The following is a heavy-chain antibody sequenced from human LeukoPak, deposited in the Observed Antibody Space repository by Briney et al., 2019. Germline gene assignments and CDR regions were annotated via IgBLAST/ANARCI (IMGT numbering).Heavy chain of an antibody. CDR2: IYYISNT. V-gene: IGHV4-61*08. J-gene: IGHJ4*03. D-gene: IGHD1-26*01. Sequence: SETLSLTCTVSGASVGSAGYYWSWIRQPPGGGLEWIGYIYYISNTNYNPSLKSRVTMSVDPSKNQFSLKLNSVTAADTAVYYCARTQSQSGSYRYYFGYWGQGTTVTVSS. CDR3: ARTQSQSGSYRYYFGY. CDR1: GASVGSAGYY.